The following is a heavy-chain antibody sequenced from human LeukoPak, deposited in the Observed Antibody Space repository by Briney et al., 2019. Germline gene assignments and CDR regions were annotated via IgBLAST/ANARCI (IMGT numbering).Heavy chain of an antibody. CDR1: GVSLSTSGVG. CDR2: IYWDDDS. CDR3: AHSQVYSYGSFHDAYDI. D-gene: IGHD5-18*01. J-gene: IGHJ3*02. Sequence: ESGPTLVKPTQTLTLTCPLSGVSLSTSGVGVGWIRQPPGKALEWLALIYWDDDSRYSPSLKSRLTIAKDTSKNQVVLTMTNMDSVDTATYYCAHSQVYSYGSFHDAYDIWGLGTLVTVSS. V-gene: IGHV2-5*02.